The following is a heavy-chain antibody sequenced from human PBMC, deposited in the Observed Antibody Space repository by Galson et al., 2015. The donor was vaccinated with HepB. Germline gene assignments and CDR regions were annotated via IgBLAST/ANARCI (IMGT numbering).Heavy chain of an antibody. Sequence: SVKVSCKASGFTFTSSAVQWVRQARGQRLEWIGWIVVGSGNTNYAQKFQERVTITRDMSTSTAYMELSSLRSEDTAVYYCAVGLGELSEDAFDIWGQGTMVTVSS. CDR2: IVVGSGNT. CDR1: GFTFTSSA. CDR3: AVGLGELSEDAFDI. V-gene: IGHV1-58*01. D-gene: IGHD3-16*02. J-gene: IGHJ3*02.